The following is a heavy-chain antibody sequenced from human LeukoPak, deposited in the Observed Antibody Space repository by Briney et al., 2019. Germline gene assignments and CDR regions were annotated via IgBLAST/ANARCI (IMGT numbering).Heavy chain of an antibody. D-gene: IGHD6-25*01. Sequence: GRSLRLSCAASGFTFSSYAMHWVRQAPGKGLEWVAVISYDGSNKYYADSGKGRFTISRNNSKNTLYLKMTSLRAEDTAVYYCAKDRSSGDFAYWGQGTLVTVSS. J-gene: IGHJ4*02. CDR2: ISYDGSNK. CDR3: AKDRSSGDFAY. CDR1: GFTFSSYA. V-gene: IGHV3-30-3*01.